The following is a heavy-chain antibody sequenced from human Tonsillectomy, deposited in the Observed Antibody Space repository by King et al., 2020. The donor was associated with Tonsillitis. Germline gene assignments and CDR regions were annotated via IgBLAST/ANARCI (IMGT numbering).Heavy chain of an antibody. D-gene: IGHD3-10*01. CDR1: GFTFSSYG. J-gene: IGHJ3*02. CDR3: VRGRRPSEIWFGRTFSDVFVI. V-gene: IGHV3-33*05. Sequence: VQLVESGGGVVHPGRSLRVSCAASGFTFSSYGMHWVRQAPGKGLEWVAVISYDGTNKHYLDSVKGRFTISRDNSKNTLYLQMNSLRAEDTGVYYCVRGRRPSEIWFGRTFSDVFVIWGQGTMVTVSS. CDR2: ISYDGTNK.